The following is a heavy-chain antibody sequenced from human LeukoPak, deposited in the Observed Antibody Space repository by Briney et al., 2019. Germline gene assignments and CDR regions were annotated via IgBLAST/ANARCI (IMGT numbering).Heavy chain of an antibody. CDR2: ISGNGNDM. V-gene: IGHV3-21*01. D-gene: IGHD2-15*01. CDR1: GFILSNYA. J-gene: IGHJ3*02. Sequence: GGSLRLSCAASGFILSNYAMNWVRRAPGKGLEWVSSISGNGNDMNYGDSVKGRFTISRDNAKNTLYLQMNSLRAEDTAVYYCASAEYCSGGSCSFDAFDIWGQGTMVTVSS. CDR3: ASAEYCSGGSCSFDAFDI.